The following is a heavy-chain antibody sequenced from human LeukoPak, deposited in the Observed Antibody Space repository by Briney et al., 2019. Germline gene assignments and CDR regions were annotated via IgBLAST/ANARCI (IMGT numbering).Heavy chain of an antibody. Sequence: PSETLSLTCTVSGGSISSGGYYWTWIRQHPGKGLEWIGYIYYSGSTYYNPSLKSRVGISVDTSKNQFSLKLRSVTAADTAVYYCARADHATRQNAFDIWGQGTMVTVSS. CDR1: GGSISSGGYY. CDR3: ARADHATRQNAFDI. D-gene: IGHD2-2*01. V-gene: IGHV4-31*03. J-gene: IGHJ3*02. CDR2: IYYSGST.